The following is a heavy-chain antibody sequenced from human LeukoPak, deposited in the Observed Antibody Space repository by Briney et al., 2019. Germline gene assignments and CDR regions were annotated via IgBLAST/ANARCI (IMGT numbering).Heavy chain of an antibody. CDR3: ARVSTTVAGSDYLDY. V-gene: IGHV3-23*01. CDR1: GITLSNYG. Sequence: PGGSLRLSCAVSGITLSNYGMSWVRQAPGKGLEWVAGISDSGGRTNYADSVRGRFTISRDNPKNTLYLQMNSLRAEDTAVYYCARVSTTVAGSDYLDYWGQGTQVTISS. CDR2: ISDSGGRT. J-gene: IGHJ4*02. D-gene: IGHD6-19*01.